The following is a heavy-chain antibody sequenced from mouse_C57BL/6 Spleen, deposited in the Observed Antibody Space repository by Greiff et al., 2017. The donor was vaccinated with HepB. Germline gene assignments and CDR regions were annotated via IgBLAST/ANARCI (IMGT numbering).Heavy chain of an antibody. V-gene: IGHV5-17*01. Sequence: EVKLMESGGGLVKPGGSLKLSCAASGFTFSDYGMHWVRQAPEKGLEWVAYISSGSSTIYYADTVKGRVTISRDNAKNTLFLQMTSLRSEDTAMYYCARSYDYDIDYWGQGTTLTVSS. J-gene: IGHJ2*01. CDR3: ARSYDYDIDY. CDR1: GFTFSDYG. D-gene: IGHD2-4*01. CDR2: ISSGSSTI.